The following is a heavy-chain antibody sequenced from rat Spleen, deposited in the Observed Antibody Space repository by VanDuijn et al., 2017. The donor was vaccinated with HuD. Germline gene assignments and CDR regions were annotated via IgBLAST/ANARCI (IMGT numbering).Heavy chain of an antibody. CDR3: TTSTTVLYWYFDF. D-gene: IGHD1-1*01. J-gene: IGHJ1*01. CDR2: ISTGGGNT. V-gene: IGHV5-27*01. CDR1: GFTFSNYD. Sequence: EVQLVESGGGLVQPGRSLKLSCAASGFTFSNYDMAWVRQAPTKGLEWVASISTGGGNTYYRDSVKGRFTISRDNAKSTLYLQMNSLRSEDTATYYCTTSTTVLYWYFDFWGPGTMVTVSS.